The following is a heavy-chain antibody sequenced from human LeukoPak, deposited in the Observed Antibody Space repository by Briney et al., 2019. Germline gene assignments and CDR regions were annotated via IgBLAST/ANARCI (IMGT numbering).Heavy chain of an antibody. D-gene: IGHD2/OR15-2a*01. V-gene: IGHV3-33*01. CDR2: IFYDGSKE. CDR1: GFTFSNYG. J-gene: IGHJ4*02. Sequence: GGSLRLSCAASGFTFSNYGMHWVRQAPGKGLEWLAAIFYDGSKEHYADTVKGRFTISRENSKNTLYLQANSLTADDTAVYYCARDQALYFSYGDYWGQGTLVTVSS. CDR3: ARDQALYFSYGDY.